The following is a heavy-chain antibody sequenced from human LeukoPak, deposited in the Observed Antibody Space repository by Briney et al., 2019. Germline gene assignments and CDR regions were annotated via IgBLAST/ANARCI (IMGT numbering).Heavy chain of an antibody. CDR3: ASGNYYDSGGYQQFDH. CDR2: ISYDGSNK. D-gene: IGHD3-22*01. Sequence: GGSLRLSCAASGFTFSSYAMHWVRQAPGKGLEWVAVISYDGSNKYYADSVKGRFTISRDNAKNSLYLQMNSLRAEDTTVYYCASGNYYDSGGYQQFDHWGQGTLVTVSS. V-gene: IGHV3-30-3*01. CDR1: GFTFSSYA. J-gene: IGHJ4*02.